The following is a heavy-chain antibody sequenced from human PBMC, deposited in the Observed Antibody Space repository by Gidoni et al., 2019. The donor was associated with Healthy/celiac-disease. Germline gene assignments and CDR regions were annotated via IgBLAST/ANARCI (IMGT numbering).Heavy chain of an antibody. V-gene: IGHV3-13*05. CDR1: GFTFSSYD. CDR3: ARGSSSSHGYFDY. Sequence: EVQLVESGGGLVQPGGSLRLSCAASGFTFSSYDMHWVRQATGQGLEWVSAIGTAGDPYYPGSVKGRFTISRENAKNSLYLQMNSLRAGDTAVYYCARGSSSSHGYFDYWGQGTLVTVSS. CDR2: IGTAGDP. J-gene: IGHJ4*02. D-gene: IGHD6-6*01.